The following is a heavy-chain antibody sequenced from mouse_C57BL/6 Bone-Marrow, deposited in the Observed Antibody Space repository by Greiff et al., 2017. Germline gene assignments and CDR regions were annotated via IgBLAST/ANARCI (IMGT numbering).Heavy chain of an antibody. CDR1: GFTFSNYW. V-gene: IGHV6-3*01. CDR2: IRLKSDNYAT. J-gene: IGHJ3*01. Sequence: EVKVVESGGGLVQPGGSMKLSCVASGFTFSNYWMNWVRQSPEKGLEWVAQIRLKSDNYATHYPESVKGRFTISRDDTKSSVYLQMNNIRAEDTGIYDCTGAQFITTVVVFENWGQGTLVTVSA. D-gene: IGHD1-1*01. CDR3: TGAQFITTVVVFEN.